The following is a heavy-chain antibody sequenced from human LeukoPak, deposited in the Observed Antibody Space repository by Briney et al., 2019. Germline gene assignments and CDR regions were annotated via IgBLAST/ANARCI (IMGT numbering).Heavy chain of an antibody. CDR2: IYYSGST. CDR3: ARAVSGRFDY. D-gene: IGHD6-19*01. V-gene: IGHV4-59*08. Sequence: PSETLSLTCTVSGGSISSYYWSWIRPPPGKGLEWIGYIYYSGSTNYNPSLKSRVTISVDTSKNQFSLKLSSVTAADTAIYYCARAVSGRFDYWGQGTLVTVSS. J-gene: IGHJ4*02. CDR1: GGSISSYY.